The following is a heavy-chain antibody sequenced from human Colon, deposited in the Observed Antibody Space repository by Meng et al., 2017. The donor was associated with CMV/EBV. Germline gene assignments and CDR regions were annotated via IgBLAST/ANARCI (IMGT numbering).Heavy chain of an antibody. CDR2: INPNSGAT. Sequence: ASVKVSCKASGYTFTAYEIYWARQAPGQGLEWVAWINPNSGATNSAQNFQGRVTMTRDTSISTAYMEPNSLKSDDTAVYYCARNGGGLDVWGQGTTVTVSS. J-gene: IGHJ6*02. CDR3: ARNGGGLDV. V-gene: IGHV1-2*02. CDR1: GYTFTAYE. D-gene: IGHD3-10*01.